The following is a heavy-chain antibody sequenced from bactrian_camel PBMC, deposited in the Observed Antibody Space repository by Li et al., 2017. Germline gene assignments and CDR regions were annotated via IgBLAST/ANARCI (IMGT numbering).Heavy chain of an antibody. D-gene: IGHD2*01. CDR2: IYTGGET. V-gene: IGHV3S53*01. CDR1: GFTSSSNC. Sequence: VQLVESGGGLVQPGGSLRLSCSASGFTSSSNCIGWFREAPGMQREGVASIYTGGETLYADSVKGRFTISKDAKDTLYLRMNSLEPEDTAMYLCAHATGGLCSFAFAKWRYWGQGTQVTVS. CDR3: AHATGGLCSFAFAKWRY. J-gene: IGHJ4*01.